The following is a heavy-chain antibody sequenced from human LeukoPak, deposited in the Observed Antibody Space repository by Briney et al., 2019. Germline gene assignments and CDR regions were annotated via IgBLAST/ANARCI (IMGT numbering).Heavy chain of an antibody. J-gene: IGHJ4*02. CDR2: IYSGGST. CDR3: ARLPNY. V-gene: IGHV3-66*02. CDR1: GFTVSTHY. Sequence: GGSLRLFCAASGFTVSTHYMTWVRQAPGKGLEWVSVIYSGGSTYYADSVTGRFTISRDNSKNTLYLQTNSLRTEDTAVYYCARLPNYWGQGTLVTVSS.